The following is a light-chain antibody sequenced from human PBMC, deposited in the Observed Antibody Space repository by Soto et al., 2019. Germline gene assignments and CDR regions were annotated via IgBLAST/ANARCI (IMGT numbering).Light chain of an antibody. Sequence: SYELTQPPSVSVAPGKTARITCGGNNIGSKSVHWHQQKPGQAPVLVIYYDSDRPSGIPERFSGSNSGNTATLTSSRVEAGDEADYYCQVWDSSSDHVVFGGGTKLTVL. J-gene: IGLJ2*01. CDR1: NIGSKS. CDR3: QVWDSSSDHVV. CDR2: YDS. V-gene: IGLV3-21*04.